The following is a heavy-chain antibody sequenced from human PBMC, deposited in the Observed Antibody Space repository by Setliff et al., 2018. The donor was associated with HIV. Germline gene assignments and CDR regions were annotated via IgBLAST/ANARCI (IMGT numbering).Heavy chain of an antibody. J-gene: IGHJ5*02. V-gene: IGHV1-69*10. CDR1: GDTFSSYA. CDR2: IIPILGIA. CDR3: ARAQYQLLEPPTYNWFDP. Sequence: ASVKVSCKASGDTFSSYAISWVRQAPGRGLEWMGGIIPILGIANYAQKFQDRVTITADKSTDTAYMELSSLRSEDTAVYYCARAQYQLLEPPTYNWFDPWGQGTLVTVSS. D-gene: IGHD2-2*01.